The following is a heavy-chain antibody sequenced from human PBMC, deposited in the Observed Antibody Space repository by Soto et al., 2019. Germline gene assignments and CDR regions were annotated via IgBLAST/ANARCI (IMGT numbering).Heavy chain of an antibody. CDR3: ARAPSIVGATSRLWFAP. J-gene: IGHJ5*02. V-gene: IGHV1-2*04. CDR1: GYTFTGYY. CDR2: INPNSGGT. D-gene: IGHD1-26*01. Sequence: ASVKVSCKASGYTFTGYYMHWVRQAPGQGLEWMGWINPNSGGTNYAQKFQGWVTMTRDTSISTAYMELSRLRSDDTAVYYCARAPSIVGATSRLWFAPWGQGTLVTVSS.